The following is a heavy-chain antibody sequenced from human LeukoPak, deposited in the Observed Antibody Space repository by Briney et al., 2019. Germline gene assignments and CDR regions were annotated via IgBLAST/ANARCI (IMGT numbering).Heavy chain of an antibody. CDR1: GGSISSSSYY. D-gene: IGHD6-6*01. CDR3: ARRVELDYFDY. CDR2: IYYSGST. Sequence: SETLSLTCTVSGGSISSSSYYWGWIRQPPGKGLEWIGSIYYSGSTYYNPSLKSRVAISVDTSKNQFSLKLSSVTAADTAVYYCARRVELDYFDYWGQGTLLTVSS. V-gene: IGHV4-39*01. J-gene: IGHJ4*02.